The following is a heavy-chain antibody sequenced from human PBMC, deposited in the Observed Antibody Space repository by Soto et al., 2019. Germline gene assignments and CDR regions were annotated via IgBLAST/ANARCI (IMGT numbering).Heavy chain of an antibody. CDR2: INAYNGNT. Sequence: QVQLVQSGAEVKKPGASVKVSCKASGYTFTNYGISWVRQAPGQGLEWMGWINAYNGNTNYALKLQGRVTMTTDTSTSTACMELRSLRSDDTAVYYCTRDPVAGTYFDYWGQGTLVTVSS. D-gene: IGHD6-19*01. V-gene: IGHV1-18*01. CDR3: TRDPVAGTYFDY. J-gene: IGHJ4*02. CDR1: GYTFTNYG.